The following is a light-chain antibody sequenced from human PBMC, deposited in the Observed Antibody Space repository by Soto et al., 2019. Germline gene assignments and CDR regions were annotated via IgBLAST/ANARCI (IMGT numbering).Light chain of an antibody. CDR1: SSDVGGYND. CDR3: SSYTSSSTLVV. V-gene: IGLV2-14*01. J-gene: IGLJ2*01. Sequence: QSALTQPASVSGSPGQSITISCTGTSSDVGGYNDVSWYQQHPGKAPKLMIYDVSNRPSGVSNRFSGSKSGNTASLTISGLQAEDEADYYCSSYTSSSTLVVFGGGTNVTVL. CDR2: DVS.